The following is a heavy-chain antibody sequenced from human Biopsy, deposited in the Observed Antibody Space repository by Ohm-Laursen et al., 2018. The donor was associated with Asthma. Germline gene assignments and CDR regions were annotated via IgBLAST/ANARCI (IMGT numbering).Heavy chain of an antibody. J-gene: IGHJ3*02. CDR1: GFNFDDYG. V-gene: IGHV3-9*01. CDR3: AKNSRRGSHDPFDI. Sequence: SLRLSCAASGFNFDDYGMNWVRQGPGKGLEWVAGISWNSVSIAYADSVRGRFTISRDNAKTSLYLQMNSLRDGDTAVYFCAKNSRRGSHDPFDIWCQGTMVTVSS. CDR2: ISWNSVSI. D-gene: IGHD1-26*01.